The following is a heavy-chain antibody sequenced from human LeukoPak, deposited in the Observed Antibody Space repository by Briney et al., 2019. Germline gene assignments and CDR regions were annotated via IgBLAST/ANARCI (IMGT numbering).Heavy chain of an antibody. V-gene: IGHV4-30-2*03. J-gene: IGHJ4*02. CDR3: ARRPSYYDFWSGYDPVDY. CDR1: GGSISSGGYS. Sequence: SQTLSLTCAVSGGSISSGGYSWSWIRQPPGKGLEWIGYIYYSGSTYYNPSLKSRVTISVDTSKNQFSLKLSSVTAADTAVYYCARRPSYYDFWSGYDPVDYWGQGTLVTVSS. D-gene: IGHD3-3*01. CDR2: IYYSGST.